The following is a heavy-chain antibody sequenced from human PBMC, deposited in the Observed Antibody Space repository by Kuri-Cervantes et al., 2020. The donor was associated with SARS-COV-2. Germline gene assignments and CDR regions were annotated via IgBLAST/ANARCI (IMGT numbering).Heavy chain of an antibody. V-gene: IGHV5-51*01. J-gene: IGHJ3*02. CDR3: ARLGYCSSTSCYNRAFDI. Sequence: RNIYCKASGSSFTSYWNGWVRQMPGKGLEWMGIIYPGDSDTRYSPSFQGQVTISADKSISTAYLQWSSLKASDTAMYYCARLGYCSSTSCYNRAFDIWGQGTMVTVSS. D-gene: IGHD2-2*02. CDR2: IYPGDSDT. CDR1: GSSFTSYW.